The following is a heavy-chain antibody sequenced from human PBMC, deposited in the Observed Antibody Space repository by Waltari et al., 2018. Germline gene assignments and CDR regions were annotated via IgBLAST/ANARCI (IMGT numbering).Heavy chain of an antibody. CDR3: ARRLALGAFDI. Sequence: QVQLQESGPGLVKPSETLSLTCAVSGYSISSGYYWGWIRQPPGKGLEWIGSIYHSGSTYHNPSLKSRVTISVDTSKNQFSLKLSSVTAADTAVYYCARRLALGAFDIWGQGTMVTVSS. V-gene: IGHV4-38-2*01. J-gene: IGHJ3*02. D-gene: IGHD3-16*01. CDR2: IYHSGST. CDR1: GYSISSGYY.